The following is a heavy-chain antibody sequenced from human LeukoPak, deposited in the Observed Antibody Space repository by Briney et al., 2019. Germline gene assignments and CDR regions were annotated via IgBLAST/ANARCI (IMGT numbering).Heavy chain of an antibody. D-gene: IGHD3-22*01. CDR3: ARLPYYYDSSGYYP. J-gene: IGHJ1*01. Sequence: ASVKVSCKASGYTFTGYYMHWVRQAPGQGLEWMGWINPNSGGTNYAQKFQGWVTMTRDTSISTAYMELSRLRSDDTAVYYCARLPYYYDSSGYYPWGQGTLVTVSS. CDR1: GYTFTGYY. V-gene: IGHV1-2*04. CDR2: INPNSGGT.